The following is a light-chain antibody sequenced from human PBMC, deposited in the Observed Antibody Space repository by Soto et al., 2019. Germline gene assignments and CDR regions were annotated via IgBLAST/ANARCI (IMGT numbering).Light chain of an antibody. J-gene: IGKJ5*01. Sequence: DIRMTLSPSSXSDPKQYRVPSPCRDSQRISTWLGWYQKKKGKEXKXXXSDESSLKSGVHSGLSGSGSGKDFNITIRGVQSEDFVTYYSQRDYIYLITVGDGTILEI. CDR1: QRISTW. CDR2: DES. V-gene: IGKV1-5*01. CDR3: QRDYIYLIT.